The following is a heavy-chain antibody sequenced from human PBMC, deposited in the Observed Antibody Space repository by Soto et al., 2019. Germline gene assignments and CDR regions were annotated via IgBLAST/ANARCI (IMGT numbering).Heavy chain of an antibody. V-gene: IGHV3-21*01. Sequence: GGSLRLSCAASGFTFSSYSMNWVRQAPGKGLEWVSSISSSSSYIYYADSVKGRFTISRDNAKNSLYLQMNSLRAEDTAVHYCARGMSETMYSSSWYGKNDYWGQGTLVTVSS. D-gene: IGHD6-13*01. J-gene: IGHJ4*02. CDR3: ARGMSETMYSSSWYGKNDY. CDR1: GFTFSSYS. CDR2: ISSSSSYI.